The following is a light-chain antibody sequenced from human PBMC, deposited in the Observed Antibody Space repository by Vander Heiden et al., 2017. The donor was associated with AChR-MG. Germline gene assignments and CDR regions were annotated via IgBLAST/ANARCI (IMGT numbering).Light chain of an antibody. V-gene: IGKV2-30*01. Sequence: VVMTQSPLSLPVTLGQPASIPCRSSQSRVYSDGNTYWNWFQQRPGQSPRRLIYKVSNRDSGVPDRFGGSGSGTDFTLKISRVEAEDVGVYDCMQCTHWPPDTRSYTFGQGTKLEIK. J-gene: IGKJ2*01. CDR3: MQCTHWPPDTRSYT. CDR1: QSRVYSDGNTY. CDR2: KVS.